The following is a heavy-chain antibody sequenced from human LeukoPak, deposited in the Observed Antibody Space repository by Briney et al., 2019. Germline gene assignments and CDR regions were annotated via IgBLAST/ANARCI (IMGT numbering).Heavy chain of an antibody. CDR1: GFTFSSYS. CDR3: ARVGSLRDFWSGRPYYYYGMDV. Sequence: GGSLRLSCAASGFTFSSYSMTWVRQAPGKGLEWVSYISSLSSTIYYADSVKGRFTISRDNAKNSLYLQMNSLRDEDTAVYYCARVGSLRDFWSGRPYYYYGMDVWGQGTTVTVSS. D-gene: IGHD3-3*01. V-gene: IGHV3-48*02. CDR2: ISSLSSTI. J-gene: IGHJ6*02.